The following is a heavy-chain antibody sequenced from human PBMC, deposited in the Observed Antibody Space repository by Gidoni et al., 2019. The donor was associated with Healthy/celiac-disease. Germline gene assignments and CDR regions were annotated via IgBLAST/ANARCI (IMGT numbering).Heavy chain of an antibody. CDR1: GFTFSSYA. J-gene: IGHJ4*02. V-gene: IGHV3-30-3*01. CDR2: ISYDGSNK. Sequence: QVQLVESGGGVVQPGRSLRLPCAASGFTFSSYAIHWVRQAPGKGLEWVAVISYDGSNKYYADSVKGRFTISRDNSKNTLYLQMNSLRAEDTAVYYCARTYCGGDCPFDYWGQGTLVTVSS. CDR3: ARTYCGGDCPFDY. D-gene: IGHD2-21*02.